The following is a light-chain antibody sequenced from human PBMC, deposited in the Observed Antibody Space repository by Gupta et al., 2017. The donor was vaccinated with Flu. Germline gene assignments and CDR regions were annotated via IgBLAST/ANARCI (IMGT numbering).Light chain of an antibody. CDR3: ASWDDSKKVL. V-gene: IGLV1-44*01. CDR1: NSNLGTYT. CDR2: NNN. J-gene: IGLJ2*01. Sequence: SVLTQPPSASGPPGQRVTISCSGSNSNLGTYTVHWYQQLPGTAPKLLIYNNNLRTSGVPDRFSGSKAGTAATLAIRGRKAEDEADYYCASWDDSKKVLFGGGTKLAVL.